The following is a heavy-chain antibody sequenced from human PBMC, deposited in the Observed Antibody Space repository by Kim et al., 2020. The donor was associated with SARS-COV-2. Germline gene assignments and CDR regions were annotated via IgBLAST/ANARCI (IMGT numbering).Heavy chain of an antibody. V-gene: IGHV4-59*13. CDR3: ASLATPGYRSGYDAFDI. Sequence: SETLSLTCTVSGGSISTYYWSWIRQPPGKGLEWIGYIYFSGSTNYNPSLKSRVTISVDTSKNRFSLRLSSVTAADTAVYYCASLATPGYRSGYDAFDIWGQGTMVTVSS. CDR2: IYFSGST. D-gene: IGHD6-19*01. CDR1: GGSISTYY. J-gene: IGHJ3*02.